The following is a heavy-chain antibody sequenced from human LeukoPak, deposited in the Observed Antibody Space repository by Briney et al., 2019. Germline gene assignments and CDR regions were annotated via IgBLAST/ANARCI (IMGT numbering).Heavy chain of an antibody. V-gene: IGHV3-48*04. Sequence: PGGSLRLSCAASAFTFSSYSMNWVRQAPGKGLEWVSYISSSSSSIYYADSVKGRFTISRDNARNSLYLQMNSLRAEDTAVYYCAKPPDRGYCSGGSCYRYYYGMDVWGQGTTVTVSS. CDR1: AFTFSSYS. CDR2: ISSSSSSI. J-gene: IGHJ6*02. D-gene: IGHD2-15*01. CDR3: AKPPDRGYCSGGSCYRYYYGMDV.